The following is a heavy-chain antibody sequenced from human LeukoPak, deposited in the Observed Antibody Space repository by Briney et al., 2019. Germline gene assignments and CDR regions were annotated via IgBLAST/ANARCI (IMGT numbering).Heavy chain of an antibody. D-gene: IGHD6-6*01. CDR2: IIPIFGTA. CDR1: GGTFSSYA. V-gene: IGHV1-69*05. CDR3: ARGHSSPPPTAYYYYYYMDV. J-gene: IGHJ6*03. Sequence: VASVKVSCKASGGTFSSYAISWVRQAPGQGLEWMGGIIPIFGTANYAQKFQGRVTNTTDESTSTAYMELSSLRSEDTAVYYCARGHSSPPPTAYYYYYYMDVWGKGTTVTVSS.